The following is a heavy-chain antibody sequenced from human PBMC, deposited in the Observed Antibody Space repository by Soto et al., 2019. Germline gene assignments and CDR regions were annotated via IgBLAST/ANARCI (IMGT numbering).Heavy chain of an antibody. J-gene: IGHJ4*02. V-gene: IGHV4-59*01. Sequence: PSETPSLTCTVSGGSISSYYWSWIRQPPGKGLEWIGYIYYSGSTNYNPSLKSRVTISVDTSKNQFSLKLSSVTAADTAVYYCARVPAPAIPKLTYFDYWGQGTLVTVS. CDR3: ARVPAPAIPKLTYFDY. D-gene: IGHD2-2*01. CDR1: GGSISSYY. CDR2: IYYSGST.